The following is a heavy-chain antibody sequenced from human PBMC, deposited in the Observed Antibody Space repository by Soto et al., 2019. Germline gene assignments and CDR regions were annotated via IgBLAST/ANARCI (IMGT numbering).Heavy chain of an antibody. V-gene: IGHV3-23*01. Sequence: EVQLLESGGGLVQPGGSLRLSCAASGFTFSSYAMNWVRQAPGKGLEWVSAISASGNTRYYADSVKGRFTISRDNSKNTLYLQMNSLRAEDTAVYYCATWGHAVTGPYWFDPWGQGTLVTVSS. CDR2: ISASGNTR. CDR1: GFTFSSYA. J-gene: IGHJ5*02. CDR3: ATWGHAVTGPYWFDP. D-gene: IGHD2-21*02.